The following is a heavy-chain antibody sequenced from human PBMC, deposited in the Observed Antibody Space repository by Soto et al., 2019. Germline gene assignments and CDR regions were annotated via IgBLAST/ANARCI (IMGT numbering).Heavy chain of an antibody. CDR3: ARGVMTTVIGAFDI. Sequence: PSETLSLTCAFSSGSISSSNWWSWVRQPPGKGLEWIGEIYHSGSTNYNPSLKSRVTISVDKSKNQFSLKLSSVTAADTAVYYCARGVMTTVIGAFDIWGQGTMVTVSS. D-gene: IGHD4-17*01. J-gene: IGHJ3*02. CDR1: SGSISSSNW. CDR2: IYHSGST. V-gene: IGHV4-4*02.